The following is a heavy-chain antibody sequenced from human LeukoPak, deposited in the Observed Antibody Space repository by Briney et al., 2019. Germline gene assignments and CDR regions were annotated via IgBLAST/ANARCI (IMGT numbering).Heavy chain of an antibody. CDR3: ARQGYSGYIYDY. D-gene: IGHD5-12*01. J-gene: IGHJ4*02. CDR1: GYIFATYW. V-gene: IGHV5-51*01. CDR2: IYPGDSDT. Sequence: GASLQISCQGAGYIFATYWIAWGRQVPGKGLEWMGIIYPGDSDTRYSPSFRGQVTISADKSITTAYLLWTSLKASDTAMYYCARQGYSGYIYDYWGQGTLVTVSS.